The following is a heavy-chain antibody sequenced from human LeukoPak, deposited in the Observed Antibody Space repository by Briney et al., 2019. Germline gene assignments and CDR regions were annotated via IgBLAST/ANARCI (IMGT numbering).Heavy chain of an antibody. CDR3: AKGRRIAAASTLGSFDY. D-gene: IGHD6-13*01. J-gene: IGHJ4*02. CDR2: ISYDGSNK. Sequence: PGGSLRLSCAASGFTFSSYGMHWVRQAPGKGLEWVAVISYDGSNKYYADSVKGRFTISRDNSKNTLYLQMNSLRAEDTAVYYCAKGRRIAAASTLGSFDYWGLGTLVTVSS. V-gene: IGHV3-30*18. CDR1: GFTFSSYG.